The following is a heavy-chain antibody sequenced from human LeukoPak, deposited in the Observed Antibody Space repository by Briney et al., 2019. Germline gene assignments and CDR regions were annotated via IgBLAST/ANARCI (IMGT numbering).Heavy chain of an antibody. CDR1: GFTFSSYS. CDR3: ARDGSGSPVMYYYYYMDV. D-gene: IGHD3-10*01. J-gene: IGHJ6*03. CDR2: ISSSSSYI. V-gene: IGHV3-21*01. Sequence: GGSLRLSCAASGFTFSSYSMNWVRQPPGKGLEWVSSISSSSSYIYYADSVSGRFTISRDNAKNSLYLQMNSLRAEDTAVYYCARDGSGSPVMYYYYYMDVWGKGTTVTVSS.